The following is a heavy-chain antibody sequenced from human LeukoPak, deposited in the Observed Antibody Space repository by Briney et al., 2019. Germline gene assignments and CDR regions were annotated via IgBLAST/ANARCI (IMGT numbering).Heavy chain of an antibody. CDR1: GFTFSNNW. CDR3: VKEVGYCTSPSCSGY. D-gene: IGHD2-2*01. J-gene: IGHJ4*02. Sequence: PGGSLRLSCAASGFTFSNNWMSWVRQAPGKGLECVANIKKDGSEKYYINSVKGRFTISRDDSKNTLYLQMNSLRTEDTAVYYCVKEVGYCTSPSCSGYWGQGTLVTVSS. CDR2: IKKDGSEK. V-gene: IGHV3-7*01.